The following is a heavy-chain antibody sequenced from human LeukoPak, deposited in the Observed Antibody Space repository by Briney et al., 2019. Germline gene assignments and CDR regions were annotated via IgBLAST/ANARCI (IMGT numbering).Heavy chain of an antibody. D-gene: IGHD6-19*01. J-gene: IGHJ3*02. CDR2: INHSGST. CDR3: ARSSLAGDDAFDI. V-gene: IGHV4-4*02. Sequence: SETLSLTCGVSGGSISGSNWWSWVRQPPGKGLEWIGEINHSGSTNYNPSLKSRVTISVDTSKNQFSLKLSSVTAADTAVYYCARSSLAGDDAFDIWGQGTMVTVSS. CDR1: GGSISGSNW.